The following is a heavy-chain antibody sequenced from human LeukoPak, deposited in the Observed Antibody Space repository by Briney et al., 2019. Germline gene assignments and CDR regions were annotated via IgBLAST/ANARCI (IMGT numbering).Heavy chain of an antibody. CDR2: INSDGSST. CDR3: AKDRGYSPLAQIDY. V-gene: IGHV3-74*01. CDR1: GFTFSSFW. D-gene: IGHD5-18*01. Sequence: GGSLRLACAASGFTFSSFWMHWVRQAPGKGLVWVSRINSDGSSTSYADSVKGRFTISRDNSKNTLYLQMNSLRAEDTAIYYRAKDRGYSPLAQIDYWGQGTLVTVSS. J-gene: IGHJ4*02.